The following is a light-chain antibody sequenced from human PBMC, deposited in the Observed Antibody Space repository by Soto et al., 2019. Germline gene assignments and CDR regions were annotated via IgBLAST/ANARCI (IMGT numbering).Light chain of an antibody. V-gene: IGLV2-8*01. CDR2: EVS. CDR1: SSDVGSYNY. CDR3: ISYAGSNNYVV. J-gene: IGLJ2*01. Sequence: QSALTQPPSASGSPGQSVTISCTGTSSDVGSYNYVSWYQQHPGKAPKLMIYEVSKRPSGVPDRFSGSKSGNTASLTVSGLQAEDEADYYCISYAGSNNYVVIGRGTKVTVL.